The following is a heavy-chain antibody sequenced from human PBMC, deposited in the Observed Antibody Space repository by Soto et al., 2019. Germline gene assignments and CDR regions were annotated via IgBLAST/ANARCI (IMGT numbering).Heavy chain of an antibody. J-gene: IGHJ6*02. D-gene: IGHD3-3*01. V-gene: IGHV1-46*01. Sequence: ASVKVSGKASGYTFTSYYMHWVRQAPGQGLEWMGIINPSGGSTSYAQKFQGRVTMTRDTSTSTVYMELSSLRSEDTAVYYCARAGGRGIFGYYYGMDVWGQGTTVTVSS. CDR3: ARAGGRGIFGYYYGMDV. CDR2: INPSGGST. CDR1: GYTFTSYY.